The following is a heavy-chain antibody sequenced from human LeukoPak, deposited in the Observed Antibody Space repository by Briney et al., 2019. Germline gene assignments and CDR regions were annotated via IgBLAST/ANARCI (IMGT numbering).Heavy chain of an antibody. CDR2: IRYDGSNK. CDR1: GFIFSSYG. D-gene: IGHD3-3*01. Sequence: GGSLRLSCAASGFIFSSYGMHWVRQAPGKGLEWVAFIRYDGSNKYYADSVKGRFTISRDNSKNTLYLQMNSLRAEDTAVYYCAKWVDFWSGCSSYYYYYMDVWGKGTTVTVSS. J-gene: IGHJ6*03. CDR3: AKWVDFWSGCSSYYYYYMDV. V-gene: IGHV3-30*02.